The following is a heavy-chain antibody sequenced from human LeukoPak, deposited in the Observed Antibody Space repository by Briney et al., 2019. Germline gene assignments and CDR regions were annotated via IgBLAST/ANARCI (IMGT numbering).Heavy chain of an antibody. CDR3: ARQGFSSGYYLTFDY. CDR1: GGSISSGSYY. CDR2: IYYSGST. J-gene: IGHJ4*02. Sequence: SETLSLTCTVSGGSISSGSYYWGWIRQPPGKGLEWIGSIYYSGSTYYNPSLKSRVTISVDTSKNQFSLKLSSVTAADTAVYYCARQGFSSGYYLTFDYWGQGTLVTVSS. D-gene: IGHD3-22*01. V-gene: IGHV4-39*01.